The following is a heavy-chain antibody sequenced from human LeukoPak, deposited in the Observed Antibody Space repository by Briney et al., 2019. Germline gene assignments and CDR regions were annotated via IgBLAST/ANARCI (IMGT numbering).Heavy chain of an antibody. D-gene: IGHD3-22*01. Sequence: ASVKVSCKASGYTFTSYDINWVRQATGQGLEWMGWMNPNSGNTGYAQKFQGRVTMTRNTSISSAYMELSSLRSEDTAMYYCARGPWNYDSSGYYFLWFDPWGQGTLVTVSS. V-gene: IGHV1-8*01. CDR1: GYTFTSYD. CDR2: MNPNSGNT. J-gene: IGHJ5*02. CDR3: ARGPWNYDSSGYYFLWFDP.